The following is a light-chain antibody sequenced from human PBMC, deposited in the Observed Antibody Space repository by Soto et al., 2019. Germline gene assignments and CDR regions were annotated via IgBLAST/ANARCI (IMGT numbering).Light chain of an antibody. J-gene: IGLJ2*01. Sequence: QSVLTQPPSVSGAPGQTVTISCTGTTSNIGAGYDVHWYQLFPGRNPKLLIHNNINRPSGVPDRFSGSQSGTSASLAITGLQAEDEADYYCQAYDSGLSGSKVLFGGGTKLTVL. CDR2: NNI. CDR1: TSNIGAGYD. V-gene: IGLV1-40*01. CDR3: QAYDSGLSGSKVL.